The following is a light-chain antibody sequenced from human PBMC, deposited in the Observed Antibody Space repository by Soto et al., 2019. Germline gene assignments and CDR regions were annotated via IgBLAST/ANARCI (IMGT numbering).Light chain of an antibody. J-gene: IGLJ1*01. CDR2: DDS. CDR3: QVLDTSSDHYV. CDR1: DIGSKR. Sequence: SYELTHLPSASVAPGQTARITCGGTDIGSKRVHLYQQKVGQAPVRVVYDDSERPAGIPEGFSGSSSGSTATLAIRRVEAGDEADYSCQVLDTSSDHYVFGSGTKVTVL. V-gene: IGLV3-21*02.